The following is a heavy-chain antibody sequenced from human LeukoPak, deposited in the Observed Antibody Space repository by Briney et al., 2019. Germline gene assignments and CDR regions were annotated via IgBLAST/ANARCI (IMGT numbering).Heavy chain of an antibody. CDR3: AKDLKYGPAAILDWFDP. J-gene: IGHJ5*02. CDR1: GFTFSSYG. CDR2: ISYDGSNK. Sequence: AGGSLRLSCAASGFTFSSYGMHWVRQAPGKGLEWVAVISYDGSNKYYADSVKGRFTISRDNSKNTLYLQMNSLRAEDTAVYYCAKDLKYGPAAILDWFDPWGQGTLVTVSS. V-gene: IGHV3-30*18. D-gene: IGHD2-2*01.